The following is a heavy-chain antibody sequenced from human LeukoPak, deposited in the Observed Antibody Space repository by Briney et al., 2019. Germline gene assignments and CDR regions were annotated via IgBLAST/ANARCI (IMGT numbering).Heavy chain of an antibody. J-gene: IGHJ4*02. CDR2: INHSGST. D-gene: IGHD3-10*01. Sequence: PSETLSLTCAVYGGSFSGYYWSWIRQPPGKGLEWIGEINHSGSTNYNPSLKSRVTISVDTSKNQFSLKLSSVTAADTAVYYCARHERGYYGSGSYNYWGQGTLVTVSS. CDR3: ARHERGYYGSGSYNY. V-gene: IGHV4-34*01. CDR1: GGSFSGYY.